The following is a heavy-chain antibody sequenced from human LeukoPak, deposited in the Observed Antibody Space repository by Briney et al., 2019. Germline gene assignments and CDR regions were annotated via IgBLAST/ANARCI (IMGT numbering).Heavy chain of an antibody. CDR2: ISTDGSTT. D-gene: IGHD6-19*01. V-gene: IGHV3-74*01. CDR1: GFTFSSYW. CDR3: AKGGIAVAGSVGYFQH. Sequence: GGSLRLSCAASGFTFSSYWMHWVRQAPGKGLVWVSRISTDGSTTTYADSVKGRFTISRDNAKNTAYLQMNSLRAEDTAVYYCAKGGIAVAGSVGYFQHWGQGTLVTVSS. J-gene: IGHJ1*01.